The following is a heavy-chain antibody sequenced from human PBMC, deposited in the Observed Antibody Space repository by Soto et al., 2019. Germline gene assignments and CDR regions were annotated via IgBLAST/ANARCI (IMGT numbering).Heavy chain of an antibody. V-gene: IGHV4-59*11. J-gene: IGHJ4*02. CDR1: GASISRHY. Sequence: QVQLQESGPGLVKPSETLSLTCTVSGASISRHYWCWIRQPPGKGLEWIGYIYYSVNTKYNPSHKSRVPISVDKSNNQFSLKVRSVTAADTSVYYCASGQLWLDYWGQGTLVTVSS. CDR3: ASGQLWLDY. D-gene: IGHD5-18*01. CDR2: IYYSVNT.